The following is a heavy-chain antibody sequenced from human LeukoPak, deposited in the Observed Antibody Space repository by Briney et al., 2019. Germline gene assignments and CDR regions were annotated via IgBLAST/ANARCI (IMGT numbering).Heavy chain of an antibody. CDR1: GFTFSTYS. CDR2: IDTSGTYI. Sequence: GGSLRLSCAASGFTFSTYSMNWVRQAPGKGLEWVSFIDTSGTYIYYGESMKGRFTISRDNAKNSLYLQMNGLRAEDTAVYYCARGRSITLLRGVAMSDGFDIWGQGTMVAVSS. V-gene: IGHV3-21*01. CDR3: ARGRSITLLRGVAMSDGFDI. D-gene: IGHD3-10*01. J-gene: IGHJ3*02.